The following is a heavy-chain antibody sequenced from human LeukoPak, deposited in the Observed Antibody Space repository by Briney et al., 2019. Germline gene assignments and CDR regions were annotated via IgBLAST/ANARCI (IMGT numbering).Heavy chain of an antibody. V-gene: IGHV4-59*01. D-gene: IGHD3-22*01. CDR3: ARGGDYYDSSGYYFDY. J-gene: IGHJ4*02. CDR2: IYYSGST. CDR1: GGSISSYY. Sequence: PSETLSLTCTVSGGSISSYYWSWIRQPPGKGLEWIGYIYYSGSTNYNPSLKGRVTISVDTSKNQFSLKLSSVTAADTAVYYCARGGDYYDSSGYYFDYWGQGTLVTVSS.